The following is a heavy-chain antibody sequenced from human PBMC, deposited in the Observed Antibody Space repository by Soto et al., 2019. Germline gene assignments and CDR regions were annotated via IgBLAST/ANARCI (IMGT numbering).Heavy chain of an antibody. V-gene: IGHV4-4*07. Sequence: SETLSLTCTVSDVSISSYDWSWIRQPAGKGLEWIGRIYTSGTTNYNPSLESRVTMSVDTSKNQFSLKLSSVTAADTAVYYCARDLVVGASPALDVWGQGTTVTVSS. CDR2: IYTSGTT. CDR1: DVSISSYD. CDR3: ARDLVVGASPALDV. J-gene: IGHJ6*02. D-gene: IGHD1-26*01.